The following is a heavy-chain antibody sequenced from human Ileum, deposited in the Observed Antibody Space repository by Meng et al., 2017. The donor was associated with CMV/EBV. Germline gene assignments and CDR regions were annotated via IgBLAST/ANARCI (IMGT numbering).Heavy chain of an antibody. CDR3: ARARGTAMDYYYYYGMDV. CDR1: ISSGDYY. Sequence: ISSGDYYWSWIRQPPGKGLEWIGYIYYSGSTYYNPYLKSRVTISVDTSKNQFSLKLSSVTAADTAVYYCARARGTAMDYYYYYGMDVWGQGTTVTVSS. D-gene: IGHD5-18*01. V-gene: IGHV4-30-4*08. CDR2: IYYSGST. J-gene: IGHJ6*02.